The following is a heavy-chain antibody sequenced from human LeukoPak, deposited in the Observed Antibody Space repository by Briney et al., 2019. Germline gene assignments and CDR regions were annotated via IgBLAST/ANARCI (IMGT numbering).Heavy chain of an antibody. J-gene: IGHJ3*02. D-gene: IGHD3-10*01. CDR1: GFTFSSYA. Sequence: PGGSLRLSCAASGFTFSSYAMHWVRQAPGKGLEYVSAISSNGGSTYYANSVKGRFTISRDNSKNTLYLQMGSLRAEDMAVYYCARELFRGAFDIWGQGTMVTVSS. CDR2: ISSNGGST. CDR3: ARELFRGAFDI. V-gene: IGHV3-64*01.